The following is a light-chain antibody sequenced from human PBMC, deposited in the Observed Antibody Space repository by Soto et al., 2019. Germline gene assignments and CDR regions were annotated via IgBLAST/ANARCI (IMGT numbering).Light chain of an antibody. Sequence: LTQPAYVSASPGQSITISCTGTSSDVGTYDDVSWYRQHPGKAPRLLIYEVTNRPSGVSNRFSGSKSGDTASLTISGLQAEDEGDYYCSSYTIGSTYVFGSGTKVTV. V-gene: IGLV2-14*01. CDR1: SSDVGTYDD. CDR2: EVT. CDR3: SSYTIGSTYV. J-gene: IGLJ1*01.